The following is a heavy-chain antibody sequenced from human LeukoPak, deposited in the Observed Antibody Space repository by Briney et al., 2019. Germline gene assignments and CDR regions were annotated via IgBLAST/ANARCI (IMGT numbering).Heavy chain of an antibody. CDR1: GFTFSSYW. J-gene: IGHJ3*02. CDR2: INSDGSST. D-gene: IGHD3-22*01. CDR3: ARDPLYYYDSRYDAFDI. Sequence: GGSLRLSCAASGFTFSSYWMHWVRQAPGKGLVWVSRINSDGSSTSYADSVKGRFTISRDNAKNTLYLQMNSLRAEDTAVYYCARDPLYYYDSRYDAFDIWGQGTMVTVSS. V-gene: IGHV3-74*01.